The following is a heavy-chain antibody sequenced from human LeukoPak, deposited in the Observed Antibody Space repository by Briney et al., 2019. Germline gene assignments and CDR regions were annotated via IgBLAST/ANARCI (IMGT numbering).Heavy chain of an antibody. D-gene: IGHD3-3*01. CDR2: IYYSGST. V-gene: IGHV4-31*03. CDR1: GGSISSGGYY. Sequence: PSQTLSLTCTVSGGSISSGGYYWSWIRQQPGKGLEWIGYIYYSGSTYYNPSLKSRITISVDTSKNQFSLKLSSVTAADTAVYYCARVGTIFGIVQYYFDYWGQGTPVTVSS. CDR3: ARVGTIFGIVQYYFDY. J-gene: IGHJ4*02.